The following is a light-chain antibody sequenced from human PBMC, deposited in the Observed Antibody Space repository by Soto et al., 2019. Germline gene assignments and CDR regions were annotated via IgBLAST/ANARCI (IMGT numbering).Light chain of an antibody. CDR1: SSDVGDNS. CDR2: DVS. CDR3: SSYTSSSTLVV. J-gene: IGLJ2*01. V-gene: IGLV2-14*01. Sequence: SVLTQPASVSGSPGQSITISCTGTSSDVGDNSVSWYQQHPGKAPKLMIYDVSSRPSGVSNRFSASKSGNTASLTISGLQAEDESDYYCSSYTSSSTLVVFGGGTKLTVL.